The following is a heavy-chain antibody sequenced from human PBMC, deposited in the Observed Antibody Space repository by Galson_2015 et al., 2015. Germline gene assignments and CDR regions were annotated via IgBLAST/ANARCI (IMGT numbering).Heavy chain of an antibody. CDR1: GDSVSSNSAA. CDR3: ARATYCSSTSCYTLHYYYGMDV. J-gene: IGHJ6*02. Sequence: CAISGDSVSSNSAAWNWIRQSPSRGLEWLGRTYYRSKWYNDYAVSVKSRITINPDTSKNQFSLQLNSVTPEDTAVYYCARATYCSSTSCYTLHYYYGMDVWGQGTTVTVSS. D-gene: IGHD2-2*02. V-gene: IGHV6-1*01. CDR2: TYYRSKWYN.